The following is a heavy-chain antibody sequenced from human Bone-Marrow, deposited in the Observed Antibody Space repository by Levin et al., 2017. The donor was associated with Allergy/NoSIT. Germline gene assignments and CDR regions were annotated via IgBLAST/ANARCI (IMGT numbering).Heavy chain of an antibody. V-gene: IGHV4-39*01. CDR2: IYYDGAT. J-gene: IGHJ5*02. CDR1: GGSISSSTYY. CDR3: ASRTYRA. D-gene: IGHD3-16*02. Sequence: RSSETLSLTCTVSGGSISSSTYYWGWIRQPPGKGLEWIGSIYYDGATYYSPSLRSRLTVSVDTSNNPFSLRLRSVTAADTAMYYCASRTYRAWGRGILVTVSS.